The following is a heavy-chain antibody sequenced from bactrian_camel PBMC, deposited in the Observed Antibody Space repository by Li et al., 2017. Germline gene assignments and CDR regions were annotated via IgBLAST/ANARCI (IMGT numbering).Heavy chain of an antibody. J-gene: IGHJ4*01. Sequence: HVQLVESGGGSVKAGGSLTLSCSVSGDTVSSRYMAWFRQAPGQGREGVAALYTSGTETFGDSVKGRFTISRDNAKRTLYLQMDSLKPEDTAMYYCVARYGGRLCSPHSTFALSGQGTQVTVS. D-gene: IGHD6*01. CDR1: GDTVSSRY. V-gene: IGHV3S53*01. CDR2: LYTSGTE.